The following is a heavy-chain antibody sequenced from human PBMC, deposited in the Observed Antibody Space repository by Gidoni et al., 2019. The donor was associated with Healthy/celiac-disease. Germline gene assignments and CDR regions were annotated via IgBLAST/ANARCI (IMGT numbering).Heavy chain of an antibody. CDR3: AREFEYYDFWSGYRSYFDY. CDR1: GFPFRSFW. V-gene: IGHV3-7*03. D-gene: IGHD3-3*01. CDR2: IKQDGSEK. J-gene: IGHJ4*02. Sequence: EVQLVESGGGLVQPGGSLRLSCAASGFPFRSFWIGWVRQAPGKGLEWVANIKQDGSEKYYVDSVKGRFTISRDNAKNSLYLQMNSPRAEDTAVYYCAREFEYYDFWSGYRSYFDYWGQGTLVTVSS.